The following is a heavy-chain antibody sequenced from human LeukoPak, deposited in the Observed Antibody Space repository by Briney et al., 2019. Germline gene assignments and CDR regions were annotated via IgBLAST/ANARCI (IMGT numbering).Heavy chain of an antibody. D-gene: IGHD6-19*01. J-gene: IGHJ4*02. CDR3: AVIAVAGRGYFDY. CDR2: IYTSGST. V-gene: IGHV4-61*02. Sequence: SETLSLTCTVSGGSISSGSYYWSWIRQPAGTGLEWIGRIYTSGSTNYNPSLKSRVTISVDTSKNQFSLKLSSVTAADTAVYYCAVIAVAGRGYFDYWGQGILVPVSS. CDR1: GGSISSGSYY.